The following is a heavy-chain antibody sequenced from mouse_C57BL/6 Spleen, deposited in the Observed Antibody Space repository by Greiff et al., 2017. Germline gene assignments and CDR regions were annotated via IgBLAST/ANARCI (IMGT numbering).Heavy chain of an antibody. J-gene: IGHJ4*01. CDR3: SRGSFGAMDY. D-gene: IGHD1-1*02. V-gene: IGHV1-7*01. CDR1: GYTFTSYW. CDR2: INPSSGYT. Sequence: QVQLQQSGAELAKPGASVKLSCKASGYTFTSYWMHWVKQRPGQGLEWIGYINPSSGYTKYNQTFKDKATLTADKPSSTAYMLLSGLTDEDSAVYYCSRGSFGAMDYWGQGTSVTVSS.